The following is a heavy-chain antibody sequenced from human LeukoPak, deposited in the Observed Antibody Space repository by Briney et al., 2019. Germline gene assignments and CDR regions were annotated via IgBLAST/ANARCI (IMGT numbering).Heavy chain of an antibody. CDR2: ISSSSSTI. Sequence: GGSLRLSCAASGFTFSDYSMNWVRQAPGKGLEWVSYISSSSSTINYADSVKGRFTISRDNAKNSLHLQMNSLRAEDTAVYYCARDRNDSSGYYYGYWGQGTPVTVSS. J-gene: IGHJ4*02. V-gene: IGHV3-48*04. CDR1: GFTFSDYS. CDR3: ARDRNDSSGYYYGY. D-gene: IGHD3-22*01.